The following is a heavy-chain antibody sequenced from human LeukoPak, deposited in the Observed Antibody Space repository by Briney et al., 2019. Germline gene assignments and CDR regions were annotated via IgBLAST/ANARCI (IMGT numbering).Heavy chain of an antibody. CDR3: ARLFEVYCSGGSCYSP. D-gene: IGHD2-15*01. Sequence: SETLSLTCTVSGGSISSYYWSWIRQPPGKGLEWIGYIYYSGSTNYNPSLKSRVTISVDTSKNQFSLKLSSVSAADTAVCYCARLFEVYCSGGSCYSPWGQGTLVTVSS. CDR2: IYYSGST. J-gene: IGHJ5*02. V-gene: IGHV4-59*08. CDR1: GGSISSYY.